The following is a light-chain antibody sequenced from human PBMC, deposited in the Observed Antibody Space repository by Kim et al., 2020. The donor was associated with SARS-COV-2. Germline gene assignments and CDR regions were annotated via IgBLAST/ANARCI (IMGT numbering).Light chain of an antibody. CDR3: QHYGSSP. J-gene: IGKJ4*01. V-gene: IGKV3-20*01. CDR1: QSVSSSY. Sequence: SLSPGERATLSCRASQSVSSSYLAWYQQKPGQAPRLLVYGASTRATGIPDRFSGSGSGTDFTLTISRLEPEDFAVYYCQHYGSSPFGGGTKVDIK. CDR2: GAS.